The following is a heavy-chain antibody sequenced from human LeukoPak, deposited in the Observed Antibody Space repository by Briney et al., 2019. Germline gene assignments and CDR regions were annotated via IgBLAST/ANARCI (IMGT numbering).Heavy chain of an antibody. Sequence: ASVKVSCKTSGYTFNNYDINWVRQASGQGLEWMGWMNPNSGNTGYAQTFQGRVTMTSSTSISTAYMELSTLRFEDTAVYYCIRSVRNGHFDYWGQGTLVTVSS. D-gene: IGHD2-8*01. V-gene: IGHV1-8*01. CDR2: MNPNSGNT. CDR3: IRSVRNGHFDY. J-gene: IGHJ4*02. CDR1: GYTFNNYD.